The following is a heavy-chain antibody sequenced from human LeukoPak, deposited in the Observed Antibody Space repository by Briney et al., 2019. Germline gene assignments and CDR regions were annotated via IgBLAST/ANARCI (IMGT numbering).Heavy chain of an antibody. CDR3: AKDDSCGRYCLPKNFDY. CDR1: GFTFSSYA. J-gene: IGHJ4*02. V-gene: IGHV3-23*01. Sequence: PGGSLRLSCAASGFTFSSYAMSWVRQVPGKGLEWVSAIRGSGSITYYADSVKGRFTISRDNSKNTLYLQMNSLRAEDTAVYYCAKDDSCGRYCLPKNFDYWGQGTLVTVSS. CDR2: IRGSGSIT. D-gene: IGHD3-22*01.